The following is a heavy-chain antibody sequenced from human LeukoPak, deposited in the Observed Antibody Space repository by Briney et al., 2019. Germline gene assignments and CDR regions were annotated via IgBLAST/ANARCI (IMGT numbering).Heavy chain of an antibody. J-gene: IGHJ5*02. Sequence: GGSLSLSCAPSGFTFSSYAMWWVRQAPGKGLQWVSSITSSGDNTYYADSVNGRFTISRDNTKNTLHLQVNSLRAEDTAVYYCVRGSRGNYDTWGQGTLVTVSS. V-gene: IGHV3-23*01. CDR1: GFTFSSYA. CDR3: VRGSRGNYDT. D-gene: IGHD3-22*01. CDR2: ITSSGDNT.